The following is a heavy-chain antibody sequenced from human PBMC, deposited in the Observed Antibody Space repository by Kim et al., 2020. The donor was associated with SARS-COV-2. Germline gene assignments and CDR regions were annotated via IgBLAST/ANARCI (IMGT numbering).Heavy chain of an antibody. J-gene: IGHJ4*02. D-gene: IGHD2-2*01. Sequence: SLKSRVTISVHTSKNQFSLKLSSVTAADTAVYYCARVVVVPAAMGPTFDYWGQGTLVTVSS. CDR3: ARVVVVPAAMGPTFDY. V-gene: IGHV4-34*01.